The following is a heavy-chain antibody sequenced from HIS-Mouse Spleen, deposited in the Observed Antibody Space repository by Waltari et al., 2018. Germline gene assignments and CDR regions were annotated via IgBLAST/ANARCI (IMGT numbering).Heavy chain of an antibody. CDR3: ARSPYYDFWSGYSDNWFDP. Sequence: QVQLQESGPGLVKPSRTLSLTCTVPGGSIRSGGYYWSWVRQPPGQGLEWIGYIYYSGSTYYNPSLKSRVTISVDTSKNQFSLKLSSVTAADTAVYYCARSPYYDFWSGYSDNWFDPWGQGTLVTVSS. D-gene: IGHD3-3*01. CDR1: GGSIRSGGYY. CDR2: IYYSGST. V-gene: IGHV4-31*03. J-gene: IGHJ5*02.